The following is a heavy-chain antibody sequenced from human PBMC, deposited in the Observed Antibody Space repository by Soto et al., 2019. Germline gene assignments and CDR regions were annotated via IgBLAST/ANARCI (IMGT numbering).Heavy chain of an antibody. J-gene: IGHJ5*02. CDR1: GGSMNRTNW. CDR3: ARYYFDITSPDSWFDP. Sequence: SETLSLTCAVSGGSMNRTNWWSWVRQPPGKRLEWIGEISHGGRTNYSPSLKSRLTISIDISKNQFSLRLNSVTAADTAVYYCARYYFDITSPDSWFDPWGPGTLVTVAS. V-gene: IGHV4-4*02. D-gene: IGHD3-9*01. CDR2: ISHGGRT.